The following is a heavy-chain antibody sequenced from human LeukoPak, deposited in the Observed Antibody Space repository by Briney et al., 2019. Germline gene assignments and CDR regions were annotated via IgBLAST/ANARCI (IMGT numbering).Heavy chain of an antibody. J-gene: IGHJ4*02. CDR2: INHSGST. CDR1: GGSFSGYY. Sequence: SETLSLTXAVYGGSFSGYYWSWIRQPPGKGLEWIGEINHSGSTNYNPSLKSRVTISVDTSKNQFSLKLSSVTAADTAVYYCASLSHLYFDYWGQGTLVTVSS. V-gene: IGHV4-34*01. CDR3: ASLSHLYFDY.